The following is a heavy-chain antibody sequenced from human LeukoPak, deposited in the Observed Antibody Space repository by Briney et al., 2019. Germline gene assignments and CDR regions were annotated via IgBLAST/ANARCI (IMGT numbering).Heavy chain of an antibody. J-gene: IGHJ4*02. CDR2: IRGGGSNT. CDR1: GFTFNNYA. CDR3: AKDSHSSGYI. Sequence: GGSLRLSCATSGFTFNNYAMNWVRQAPGKGLEWVSYIRGGGSNTRYSDSVKGRFIISRDNSKNILYLQMNSLRAEDTAVYYCAKDSHSSGYIWGQGTLVTVSS. D-gene: IGHD3-22*01. V-gene: IGHV3-23*01.